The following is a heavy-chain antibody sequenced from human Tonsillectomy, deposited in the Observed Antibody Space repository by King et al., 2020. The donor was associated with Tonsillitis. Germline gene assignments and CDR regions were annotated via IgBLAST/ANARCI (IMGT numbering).Heavy chain of an antibody. Sequence: VQLVESGGGVVQPGRSLRLSCAASGFTFDDYAMHWVRQAPGKGLEWVSGISWNSGSLGYADSVKGRFTISRDNAKNSRYLQMNSLRADDTALYYCAKDMRLLWSAGEFDYWGQGTLVTVSS. V-gene: IGHV3-9*01. J-gene: IGHJ4*02. CDR1: GFTFDDYA. D-gene: IGHD3-16*01. CDR2: ISWNSGSL. CDR3: AKDMRLLWSAGEFDY.